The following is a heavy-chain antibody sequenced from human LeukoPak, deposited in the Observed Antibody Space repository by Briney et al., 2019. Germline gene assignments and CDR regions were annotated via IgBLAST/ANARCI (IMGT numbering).Heavy chain of an antibody. CDR2: ISGRGGST. J-gene: IGHJ4*02. CDR3: ARAGQEWFGDLGFDY. CDR1: GFTFSSYG. V-gene: IGHV3-23*01. D-gene: IGHD3-10*01. Sequence: PGGSLRLSCAASGFTFSSYGMSWVRQAPGKGLEWVSAISGRGGSTYYADSVKGRFTISRDNSKNTLYLQMNSLRAEDTAVYYCARAGQEWFGDLGFDYWGQGTLVTVSS.